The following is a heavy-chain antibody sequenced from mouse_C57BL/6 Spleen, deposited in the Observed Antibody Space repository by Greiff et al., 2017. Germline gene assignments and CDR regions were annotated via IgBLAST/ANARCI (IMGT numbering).Heavy chain of an antibody. J-gene: IGHJ4*01. CDR2: IDPNSGGT. CDR3: ARGPSYDGYDGYYAMDY. CDR1: GYTFTSYW. D-gene: IGHD2-3*01. Sequence: QVQLQQSGAELVKPGASVKLSCKASGYTFTSYWMHWVKQRPGRGLEWIGRIDPNSGGTKYNEKFKSKATLTVDKPSSTAYMQLSSLTSEDSAVYYCARGPSYDGYDGYYAMDYWGQGTSVTVSS. V-gene: IGHV1-72*01.